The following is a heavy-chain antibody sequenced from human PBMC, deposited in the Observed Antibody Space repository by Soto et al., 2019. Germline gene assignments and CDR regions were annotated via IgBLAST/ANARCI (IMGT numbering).Heavy chain of an antibody. D-gene: IGHD2-2*01. CDR1: GGPISSYY. V-gene: IGHV4-59*01. CDR3: ARYCSSTSCFFDY. CDR2: IYYSGST. Sequence: QVQLQESGPGLVKPSETLSLTCTVSGGPISSYYWSWIRQPPGKGLEWIGYIYYSGSTNYNPSLKSRVTISVDTSKNQFSLKLSSVTAADTAVYYCARYCSSTSCFFDYWGQGTLVTVSS. J-gene: IGHJ4*02.